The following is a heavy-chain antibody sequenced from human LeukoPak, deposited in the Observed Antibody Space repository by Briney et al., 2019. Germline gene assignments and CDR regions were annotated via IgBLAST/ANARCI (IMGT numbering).Heavy chain of an antibody. CDR2: IHSGGST. D-gene: IGHD4-17*01. J-gene: IGHJ4*02. CDR1: GFTVSSSF. Sequence: GGSLRLSCAASGFTVSSSFLSWVRQAPGKGLEWVSVIHSGGSTYYADSVKGRFTISRDNSKNPLYLQMNSLRAGDTAGYYCARGGHDYGDYDYWGQGTRVTVST. CDR3: ARGGHDYGDYDY. V-gene: IGHV3-66*01.